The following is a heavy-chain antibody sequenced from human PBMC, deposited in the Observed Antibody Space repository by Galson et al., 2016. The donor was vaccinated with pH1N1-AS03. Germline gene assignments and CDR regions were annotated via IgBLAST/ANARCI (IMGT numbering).Heavy chain of an antibody. D-gene: IGHD3-3*01. Sequence: SVKVSCKASGGTFSSYAISWVRQVPGQGLEWMGGIIAMFGTANYAQKVQGRVTITADKSTSTAYMELSSLRSEDTAVYYCARDANYDFWSGHDAFDIWGQGTMVTVSS. CDR1: GGTFSSYA. CDR3: ARDANYDFWSGHDAFDI. CDR2: IIAMFGTA. V-gene: IGHV1-69*06. J-gene: IGHJ3*02.